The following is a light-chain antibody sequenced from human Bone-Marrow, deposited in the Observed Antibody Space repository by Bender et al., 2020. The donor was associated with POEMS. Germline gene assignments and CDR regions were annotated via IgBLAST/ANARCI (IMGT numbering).Light chain of an antibody. V-gene: IGLV2-23*01. J-gene: IGLJ1*01. CDR2: EGT. CDR3: CSYADSSTLV. Sequence: QSALTQPASVSGSPGQSITISCTGTSSDVGSYNFVSWYQHHPGKAPKLMIYEGTKRPSGVSDRLSGSKSGNTASLTISGLQADDEADYYCCSYADSSTLVLGTGTKVTVL. CDR1: SSDVGSYNF.